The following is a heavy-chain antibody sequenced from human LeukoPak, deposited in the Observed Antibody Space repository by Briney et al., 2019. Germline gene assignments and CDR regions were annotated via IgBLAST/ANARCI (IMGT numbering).Heavy chain of an antibody. Sequence: SETLSLTCAVYGGSITDYYWSWIRHLPGKGLEWIGEIHHRAGANYNPSLWGRVTISADTSKNQFSLHLTSVTAADTATFYCARGPVRDDGLTGISYYFGLDVWGHGTTVTVFS. CDR2: IHHRAGA. D-gene: IGHD2-21*02. J-gene: IGHJ6*02. CDR3: ARGPVRDDGLTGISYYFGLDV. CDR1: GGSITDYY. V-gene: IGHV4-34*01.